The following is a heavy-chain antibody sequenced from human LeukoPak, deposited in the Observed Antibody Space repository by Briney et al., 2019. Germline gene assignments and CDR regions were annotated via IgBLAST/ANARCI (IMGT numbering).Heavy chain of an antibody. V-gene: IGHV3-74*01. D-gene: IGHD3-22*01. CDR2: IKSDGST. CDR1: GFTFSSYW. J-gene: IGHJ1*01. Sequence: GGSLRLSCAASGFTFSSYWMHWVRQAPGKGLVWVSRIKSDGSTNYADSVKGRFTISRDNAKNTVSLQMNSLRAEDTGMYYCARAPSDIGGYYPEYFRHWGQGTLVTVSS. CDR3: ARAPSDIGGYYPEYFRH.